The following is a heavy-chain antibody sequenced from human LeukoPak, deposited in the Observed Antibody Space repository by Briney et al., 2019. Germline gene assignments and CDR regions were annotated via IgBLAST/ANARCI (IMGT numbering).Heavy chain of an antibody. CDR3: ARDPYFDAFDM. V-gene: IGHV3-7*01. Sequence: TGGSLRLSCVASGFIFSSYWMSWVRQAPGKGLEWVANIKDDGNEQYYVDSVRGRFTIFRDNAKNSLHLQMNSLRVEDPAMYYCARDPYFDAFDMWGQGTMVTVSS. J-gene: IGHJ3*02. CDR1: GFIFSSYW. D-gene: IGHD3-3*01. CDR2: IKDDGNEQ.